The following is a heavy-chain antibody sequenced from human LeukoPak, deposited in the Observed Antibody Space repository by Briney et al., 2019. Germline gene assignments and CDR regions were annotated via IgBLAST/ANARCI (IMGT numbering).Heavy chain of an antibody. D-gene: IGHD6-13*01. CDR1: GFTFSIYA. CDR2: ISGSGGTT. Sequence: GGSLRLSCAASGFTFSIYAMSWVRQAPGKGLEWVSAISGSGGTTYYADSVKGRFTISRDNAKNSLYMQVNSLRAEDTAVYYCARGGYSSSWYHDSWGQGTLVTVSS. CDR3: ARGGYSSSWYHDS. J-gene: IGHJ4*02. V-gene: IGHV3-23*01.